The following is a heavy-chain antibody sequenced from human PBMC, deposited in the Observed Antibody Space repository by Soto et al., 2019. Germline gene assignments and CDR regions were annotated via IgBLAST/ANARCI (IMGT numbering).Heavy chain of an antibody. J-gene: IGHJ4*02. D-gene: IGHD3-22*01. CDR1: GFTFSSYA. Sequence: PGGSLRLSXAASGFTFSSYAMSWVRQAPGKGLEWVSAISGSGGSTYYADSVKGRFTISRDNSKNTLYLQMNSLRAEDTAVYYCGKAFVGYYYDSSGYRHEPFFFDYWGQGTLVTVS. V-gene: IGHV3-23*01. CDR3: GKAFVGYYYDSSGYRHEPFFFDY. CDR2: ISGSGGST.